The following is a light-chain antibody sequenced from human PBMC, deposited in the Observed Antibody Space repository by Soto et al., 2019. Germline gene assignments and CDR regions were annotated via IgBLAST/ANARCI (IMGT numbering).Light chain of an antibody. V-gene: IGKV3-20*01. CDR2: GAS. Sequence: EIGLTQSPGTLSLSPGERATLSCRASQSVSSSYLAWYQQKPGQAPRLLIYGASSSATGIPDRFSGSGSGTDFTLTISRLEPEDFAVYYCQQYGSSVGFTFGPGTKVDIK. J-gene: IGKJ3*01. CDR3: QQYGSSVGFT. CDR1: QSVSSSY.